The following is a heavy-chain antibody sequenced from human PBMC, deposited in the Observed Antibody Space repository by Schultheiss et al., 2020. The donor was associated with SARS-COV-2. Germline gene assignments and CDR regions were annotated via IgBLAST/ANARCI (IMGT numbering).Heavy chain of an antibody. CDR1: GFTFSSYS. Sequence: GGSLRLSFAASGFTFSSYSMNWVRQAPGKGLEWVSAISGSGGSTYYADSVKGRFTISRDNSKNTLYLQMNSLRAEDTAVYYCARNAARLITRAQFDYWGQGTLVTVSS. CDR2: ISGSGGST. V-gene: IGHV3-23*01. D-gene: IGHD6-6*01. J-gene: IGHJ4*02. CDR3: ARNAARLITRAQFDY.